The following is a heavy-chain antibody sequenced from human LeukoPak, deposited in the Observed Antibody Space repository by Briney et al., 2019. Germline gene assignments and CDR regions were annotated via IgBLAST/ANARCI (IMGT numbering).Heavy chain of an antibody. CDR1: GGSFSGYC. CDR2: INHSGST. D-gene: IGHD6-13*01. V-gene: IGHV4-34*01. Sequence: SETLSLTCAVYGGSFSGYCWSWIRQPPGKGLEWIGEINHSGSTNYNPSLKSRVTISVDTSKNQFSLKLSSVTAADTAVYYCASITAARQNYYYYYGMDVWGQGTTVTVSS. J-gene: IGHJ6*02. CDR3: ASITAARQNYYYYYGMDV.